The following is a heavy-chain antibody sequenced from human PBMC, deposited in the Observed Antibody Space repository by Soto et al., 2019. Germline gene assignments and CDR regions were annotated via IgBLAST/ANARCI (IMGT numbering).Heavy chain of an antibody. CDR3: ASLEMATMQG. J-gene: IGHJ4*02. V-gene: IGHV3-48*03. D-gene: IGHD3-3*01. CDR1: GFTFSSYE. CDR2: ISSSDSAI. Sequence: EVQLVESGGGLVQPGGSLRLSCAASGFTFSSYEMNWVRQAPGKGLEWVSYISSSDSAIYYADSVKGRFTISRDTAKTSLYLQMNSLRAEDTAVYYCASLEMATMQGWGQGTLVTVSS.